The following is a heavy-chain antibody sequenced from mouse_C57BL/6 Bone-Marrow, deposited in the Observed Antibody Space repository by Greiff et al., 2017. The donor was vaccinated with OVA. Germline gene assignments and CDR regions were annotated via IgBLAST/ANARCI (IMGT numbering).Heavy chain of an antibody. D-gene: IGHD1-1*01. CDR2: IYPRSGNT. Sequence: QVQLQQSGAELARPGASVKLSCKASGYTFTSYGISWVKQRTGQGLEWIGEIYPRSGNTYYNEKFKGKATLTADKSSSTAYMELRSLTSEDSAVYFCARYYYGTSTGWFAYWGQGTLVTVSA. CDR1: GYTFTSYG. V-gene: IGHV1-81*01. CDR3: ARYYYGTSTGWFAY. J-gene: IGHJ3*01.